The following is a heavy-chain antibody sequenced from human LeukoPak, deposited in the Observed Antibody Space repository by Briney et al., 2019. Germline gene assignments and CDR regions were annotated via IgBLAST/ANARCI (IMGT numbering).Heavy chain of an antibody. V-gene: IGHV4-34*01. CDR2: INHSGST. CDR3: ARGIEVWAYDYVWGSYRQPPDY. D-gene: IGHD3-16*02. CDR1: GGSFSGYY. J-gene: IGHJ4*02. Sequence: PSETLSLTCAVYGGSFSGYYWSWIRQPPGKGLEWIGEINHSGSTNYNPSLKSRVTISVDTSKNQFSLKLSSVTAADTAVYYCARGIEVWAYDYVWGSYRQPPDYWGQGTLVTVSS.